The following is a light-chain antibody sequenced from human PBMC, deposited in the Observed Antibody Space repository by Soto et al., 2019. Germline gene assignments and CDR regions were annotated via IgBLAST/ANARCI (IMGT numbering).Light chain of an antibody. CDR2: GAS. V-gene: IGKV3-15*01. CDR3: QQYNNWLWT. J-gene: IGKJ1*01. CDR1: QSVRSD. Sequence: VMTQSPATLSVSPGERATLYCRASQSVRSDLAWYQQKPGQAPRLLIYGASTRATGVPARFSGTWSGTEFSLTISSLQSEDFGVYYCQQYNNWLWTFGRGTKVDIK.